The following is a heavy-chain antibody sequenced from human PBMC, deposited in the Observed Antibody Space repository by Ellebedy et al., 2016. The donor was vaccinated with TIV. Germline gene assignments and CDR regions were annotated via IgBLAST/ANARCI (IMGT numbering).Heavy chain of an antibody. V-gene: IGHV5-51*01. CDR1: GYSFTSYW. CDR3: ARMIQLWVPTGVDYYGMDV. D-gene: IGHD5-18*01. Sequence: GESLKISCKGSGYSFTSYWIGWVRQMPGKGLEWMGIIYPGDSDTRYSPSFQGQVTISADKSISTAYLQWSSLKASDTAMYYCARMIQLWVPTGVDYYGMDVWGQGTTVTVSS. CDR2: IYPGDSDT. J-gene: IGHJ6*02.